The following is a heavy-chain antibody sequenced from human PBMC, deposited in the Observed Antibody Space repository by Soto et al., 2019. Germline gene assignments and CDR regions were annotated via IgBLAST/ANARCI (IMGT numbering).Heavy chain of an antibody. D-gene: IGHD2-15*01. J-gene: IGHJ6*02. CDR1: GFTFDDYT. Sequence: GGSLRLSCAASGFTFDDYTMHWVRQAPGKGLEWVSLISWDGGSTYYADSVKGRFTISRDNSKNSLYLQMNSLRTEDTALYYCAKDRGYCSGGSCYNHSPHKYYYYGMDVWGQGTTVTVSS. V-gene: IGHV3-43*01. CDR3: AKDRGYCSGGSCYNHSPHKYYYYGMDV. CDR2: ISWDGGST.